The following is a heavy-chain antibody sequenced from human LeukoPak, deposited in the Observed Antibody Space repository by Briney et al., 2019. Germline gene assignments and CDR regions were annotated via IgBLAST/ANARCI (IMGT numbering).Heavy chain of an antibody. V-gene: IGHV1-18*01. CDR3: ARDLASSSWSDAFDI. J-gene: IGHJ3*02. Sequence: ASVKVSCKASGYTFTSYGISWVRQAPGQGPEWMGWISAYNGNTNYAQKLQGRVTMTTDTSTSTAYMELRSLRSDDTAVYYCARDLASSSWSDAFDIWGQGTMVTVSS. CDR2: ISAYNGNT. CDR1: GYTFTSYG. D-gene: IGHD6-13*01.